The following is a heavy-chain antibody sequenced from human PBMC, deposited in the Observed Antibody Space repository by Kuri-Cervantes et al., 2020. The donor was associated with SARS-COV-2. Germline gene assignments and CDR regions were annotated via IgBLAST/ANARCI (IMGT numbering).Heavy chain of an antibody. CDR3: ARRYCSSTSCTFDY. CDR2: ISYDGSTK. D-gene: IGHD2-2*01. Sequence: LSLTCAASGFTFSNYAMHWVRQAPGKGLEWVAVISYDGSTKYYADSVKGRFTISRDNAKNSLYLQVNSLRSEDTAVYYCARRYCSSTSCTFDYWAREAWSPSPQ. V-gene: IGHV3-30*04. CDR1: GFTFSNYA. J-gene: IGHJ4*02.